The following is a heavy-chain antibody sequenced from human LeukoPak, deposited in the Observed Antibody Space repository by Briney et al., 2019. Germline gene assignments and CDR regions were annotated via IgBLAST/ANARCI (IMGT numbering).Heavy chain of an antibody. J-gene: IGHJ4*02. Sequence: SETLSLTCTVSGGPVSSGGYYWTWIRQHPGKGLEWLGYIYYSGRTYYNPSLKSRITISLDTSENRFSLNLTSVSAADTALYYCARSSDYGDYDWGQGTLVTVSS. D-gene: IGHD4-17*01. CDR1: GGPVSSGGYY. CDR3: ARSSDYGDYD. V-gene: IGHV4-31*03. CDR2: IYYSGRT.